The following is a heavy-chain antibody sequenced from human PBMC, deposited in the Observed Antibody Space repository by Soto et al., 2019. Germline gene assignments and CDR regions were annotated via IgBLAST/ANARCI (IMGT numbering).Heavy chain of an antibody. Sequence: QVQLVQSGAEVKKPGASVKVSCKASGYTFTRYGITWVRQAPGQGLEWMGWISADNVKTKYAQKIQGRVTMTTDTSTSTAYVELRSLRSDDTAVYCCARLISGTYSDWFDPWGQGTLVTVSS. D-gene: IGHD1-26*01. V-gene: IGHV1-18*01. CDR1: GYTFTRYG. CDR2: ISADNVKT. J-gene: IGHJ5*02. CDR3: ARLISGTYSDWFDP.